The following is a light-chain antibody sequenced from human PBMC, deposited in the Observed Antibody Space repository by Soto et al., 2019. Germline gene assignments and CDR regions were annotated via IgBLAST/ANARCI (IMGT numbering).Light chain of an antibody. CDR2: GAY. CDR3: HQYGTT. V-gene: IGKV3-20*01. CDR1: QSVTSRY. J-gene: IGKJ1*01. Sequence: EIVLTQSPGTLSLSPGERASLSCRASQSVTSRYFAWYQQKSSQAPRLLIFGAYNRAAGIPDRFSGRGSGTDFTLTISRLEPEDFAVYYCHQYGTTFGQGTKVEIK.